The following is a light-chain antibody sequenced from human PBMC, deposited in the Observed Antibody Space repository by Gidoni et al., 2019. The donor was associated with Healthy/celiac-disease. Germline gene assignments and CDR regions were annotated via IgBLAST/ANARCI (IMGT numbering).Light chain of an antibody. V-gene: IGKV3-20*01. CDR3: QQYGSSPLYS. CDR1: QSVSSSY. Sequence: EIVLTQSPGTLSLSPGERATISCRASQSVSSSYLAWYQQKPGQAPRLLIYGASSRATGSPDRFSGSGSGTDFTLTISRLEPEDLAVYYCQQYGSSPLYSFGQGTKLEIK. J-gene: IGKJ2*01. CDR2: GAS.